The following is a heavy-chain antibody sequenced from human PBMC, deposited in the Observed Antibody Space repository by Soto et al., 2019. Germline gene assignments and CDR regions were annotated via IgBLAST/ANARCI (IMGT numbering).Heavy chain of an antibody. D-gene: IGHD3-9*01. J-gene: IGHJ6*02. V-gene: IGHV1-46*01. CDR2: INPSGGST. CDR3: ASPSILTCDGIQSPTPASYYYYYGMDV. CDR1: GYTFTSYY. Sequence: ASVKVSCKASGYTFTSYYMHWVRQAPGQGLEWMGVINPSGGSTSYAQKFQGRVTMTRDTSTSTVYMELSSLRSEDTAVYYCASPSILTCDGIQSPTPASYYYYYGMDVWGQGTTVTVSS.